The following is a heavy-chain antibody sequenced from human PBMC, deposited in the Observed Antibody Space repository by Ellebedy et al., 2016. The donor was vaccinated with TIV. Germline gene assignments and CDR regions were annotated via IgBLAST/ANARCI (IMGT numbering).Heavy chain of an antibody. CDR3: SKDLTGYSLYYFES. V-gene: IGHV3-9*01. Sequence: SLKISXVASEFAFGDYAMHWVRQTPGKGLEWVAGISWHSGSVDYADSVKGRFTISRDNANNSLILQMNSLRVEDTALYYCSKDLTGYSLYYFESWGQGTLVTVSS. CDR2: ISWHSGSV. J-gene: IGHJ4*02. CDR1: EFAFGDYA. D-gene: IGHD5-12*01.